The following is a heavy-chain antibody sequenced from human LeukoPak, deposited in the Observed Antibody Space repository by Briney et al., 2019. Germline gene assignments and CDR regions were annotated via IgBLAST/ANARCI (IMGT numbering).Heavy chain of an antibody. D-gene: IGHD6-13*01. Sequence: SETLSLTCAVYGGSFSGYYWSWIRQPPGKGLEWIGEINHSGSTNYNPSLKSRVTISVDTSKNQFSLKLSSVTAADTAVYYCARHRSSSWYSWFDPWGQGTLVTVSS. CDR1: GGSFSGYY. CDR3: ARHRSSSWYSWFDP. CDR2: INHSGST. V-gene: IGHV4-34*01. J-gene: IGHJ5*02.